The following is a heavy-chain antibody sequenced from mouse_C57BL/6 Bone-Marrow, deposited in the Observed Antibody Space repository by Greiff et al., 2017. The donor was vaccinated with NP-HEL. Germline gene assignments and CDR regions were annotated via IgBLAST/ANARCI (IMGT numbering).Heavy chain of an antibody. CDR2: ISNGGGST. V-gene: IGHV5-12*01. Sequence: EVKVVESGGGLVQPGGSLKLSCAASGFTFSDYYMYWVRQTPEKRLEWVAYISNGGGSTYYPDTVKGRFTISRDNAKNTLYLQMSRLKSEDTAMYYCARQFGYDGWYFDVWGTGTTVTVSS. CDR1: GFTFSDYY. CDR3: ARQFGYDGWYFDV. D-gene: IGHD2-2*01. J-gene: IGHJ1*03.